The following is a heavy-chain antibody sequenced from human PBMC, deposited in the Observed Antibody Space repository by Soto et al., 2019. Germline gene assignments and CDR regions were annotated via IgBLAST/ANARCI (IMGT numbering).Heavy chain of an antibody. D-gene: IGHD6-19*01. CDR3: ARGWNRGSSGWYFDY. J-gene: IGHJ4*02. CDR2: IWYDGSNK. V-gene: IGHV3-33*01. CDR1: GFTFSSYG. Sequence: QVQLVESGGGVVQPGRSLRLSCAASGFTFSSYGMHWVRQAPGKGLEWVAVIWYDGSNKYYADSVKGRFTISRDNSKNTLYLQMNSLRAEDTAVYYCARGWNRGSSGWYFDYWGQGTLVTVSS.